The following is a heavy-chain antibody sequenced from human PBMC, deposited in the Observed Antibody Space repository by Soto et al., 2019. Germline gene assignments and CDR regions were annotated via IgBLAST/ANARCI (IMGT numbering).Heavy chain of an antibody. CDR1: GFPFSNYA. D-gene: IGHD2-21*02. V-gene: IGHV3-33*07. Sequence: GGSLRLSCAASGFPFSNYAMYWVRQAPGKGLEWVAVKWSDGSNEYYADSVKGRFTISRDNAKNSLYLQMNSLRAEDTAVYYCARDLAYCGGDWGCAFDIWGQGTMVTVSS. CDR2: KWSDGSNE. CDR3: ARDLAYCGGDWGCAFDI. J-gene: IGHJ3*02.